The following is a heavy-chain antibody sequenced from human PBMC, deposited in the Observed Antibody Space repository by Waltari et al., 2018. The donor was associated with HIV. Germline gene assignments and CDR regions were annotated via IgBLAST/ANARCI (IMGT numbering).Heavy chain of an antibody. Sequence: QVQLQQWGAGLLKPSETLSLTCAVYGGSFSGYYWSWIRQPPGQGLEWIGEINHSGSTNYNPSLKSRVTISVDTSKNQFSLKLSSVTAADTAVYYCASVDPRVESYDSSGYWFSWGQGTLVTVSS. CDR2: INHSGST. D-gene: IGHD3-22*01. CDR3: ASVDPRVESYDSSGYWFS. J-gene: IGHJ4*02. V-gene: IGHV4-34*01. CDR1: GGSFSGYY.